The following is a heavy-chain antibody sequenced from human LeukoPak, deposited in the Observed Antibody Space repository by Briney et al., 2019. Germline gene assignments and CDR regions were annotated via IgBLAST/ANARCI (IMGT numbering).Heavy chain of an antibody. Sequence: GGSLRLSCAASGFTFDDYAMHWVRQAPGKGLEWVSAMSADGGSTYYADSVKGRFTISRDNAKNSLYLQMNSLRAEDTAVYYCATPPGTSGSYTDYWGQGTLVTVSS. V-gene: IGHV3-20*04. CDR2: MSADGGST. CDR3: ATPPGTSGSYTDY. J-gene: IGHJ4*02. CDR1: GFTFDDYA. D-gene: IGHD3-10*01.